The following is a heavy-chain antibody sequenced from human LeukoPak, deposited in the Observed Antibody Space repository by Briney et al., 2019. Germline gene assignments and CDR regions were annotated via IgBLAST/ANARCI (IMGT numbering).Heavy chain of an antibody. D-gene: IGHD7-27*01. Sequence: SETLSLTCAVSGVSLSGYYWSRIRQPPGKGPVWIGEISHSGRTAYNPSLKNRVTISLDTSKTQFSLKLSFVTAADTAVYYCTRTSPGVPLDFWGQGTLVTVTS. V-gene: IGHV4-34*01. CDR2: ISHSGRT. J-gene: IGHJ4*02. CDR1: GVSLSGYY. CDR3: TRTSPGVPLDF.